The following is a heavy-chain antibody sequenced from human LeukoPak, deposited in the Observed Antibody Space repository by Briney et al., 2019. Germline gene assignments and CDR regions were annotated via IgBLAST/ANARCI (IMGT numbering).Heavy chain of an antibody. Sequence: GGSLRLSCAASGFTFDDYGMSWVRQAPGKGLEWVSGINWNGGSTGYADSVKGRFTISRDNAKNSLYLQMNSLRAEDTAIYYCATYRQVPLPFESWGQGTLVTVSS. CDR1: GFTFDDYG. CDR2: INWNGGST. V-gene: IGHV3-20*04. J-gene: IGHJ4*02. D-gene: IGHD2-2*01. CDR3: ATYRQVPLPFES.